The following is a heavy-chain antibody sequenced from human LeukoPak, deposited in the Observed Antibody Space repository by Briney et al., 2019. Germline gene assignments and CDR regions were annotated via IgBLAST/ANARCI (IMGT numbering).Heavy chain of an antibody. CDR1: GGSISSSSYY. CDR3: ARYSSSSLFDY. V-gene: IGHV4-39*01. Sequence: PSETLSLTCTVSGGSISSSSYYWGWIRQPPGKGLEWIGSIYYSGSTYYNPSLKSRVTISVDTSKNQFSLKLSSVTAADTAVCYCARYSSSSLFDYWGQGTLVTVSS. CDR2: IYYSGST. D-gene: IGHD6-6*01. J-gene: IGHJ4*02.